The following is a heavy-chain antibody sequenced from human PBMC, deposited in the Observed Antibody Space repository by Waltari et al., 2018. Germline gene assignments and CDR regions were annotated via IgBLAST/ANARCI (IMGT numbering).Heavy chain of an antibody. J-gene: IGHJ4*02. V-gene: IGHV3-23*01. Sequence: EVQLLESGGDLVQPGGSLRPSCAASGLTFSHYAINWVRLAPGTGLEWVSAITVGDDTYYADSVKGRFTISRDTSKDTVHLQMNGLRAEDTAVYYCATPFYNWDDPLHSWGQGTLVTVSS. CDR2: ITVGDDT. D-gene: IGHD1-20*01. CDR1: GLTFSHYA. CDR3: ATPFYNWDDPLHS.